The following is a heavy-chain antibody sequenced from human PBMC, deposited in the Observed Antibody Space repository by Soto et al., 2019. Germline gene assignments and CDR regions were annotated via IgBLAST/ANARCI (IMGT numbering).Heavy chain of an antibody. J-gene: IGHJ4*02. CDR1: GFTFSSYA. CDR3: AKVRAAALGYGSGSYAYDY. Sequence: GGSLRLSCAASGFTFSSYAMSWVRQAPGKGLEWVSAISGSGGSTYYADSVKGRFTISRDNSKNTLYLQMNSLRAEDTAVYYCAKVRAAALGYGSGSYAYDYRGQGTLVTVSS. V-gene: IGHV3-23*01. CDR2: ISGSGGST. D-gene: IGHD3-10*01.